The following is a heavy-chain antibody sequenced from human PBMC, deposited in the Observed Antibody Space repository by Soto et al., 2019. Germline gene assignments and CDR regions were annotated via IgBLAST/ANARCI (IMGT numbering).Heavy chain of an antibody. D-gene: IGHD5-12*01. CDR3: GGDGYNYGYFDY. CDR1: GGSISSSSYY. CDR2: IYYSGST. Sequence: PSETLSLTCTVSGGSISSSSYYWGWIRQPPGKGLEWIGSIYYSGSTYYNPSLKSRVTISVDTSKNQFSLKLSSVTAADTAVYYCGGDGYNYGYFDYWGQGTLVTVSS. V-gene: IGHV4-39*01. J-gene: IGHJ4*02.